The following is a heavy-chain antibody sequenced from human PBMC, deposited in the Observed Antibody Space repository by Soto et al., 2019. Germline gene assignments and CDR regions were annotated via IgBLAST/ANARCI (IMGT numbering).Heavy chain of an antibody. Sequence: QVQLVESGGGVVQPGRSLRLSCAASGFTFSSYGMHWVRQAPGKGLEWVAVISYDGRNKYYADSVKGRFTISIDNSKNTLYLQMNSLRAEDTAVYYCAKDTSSSWPIIDYWGQGTLVTVSS. D-gene: IGHD6-13*01. V-gene: IGHV3-30*18. CDR2: ISYDGRNK. CDR1: GFTFSSYG. J-gene: IGHJ4*02. CDR3: AKDTSSSWPIIDY.